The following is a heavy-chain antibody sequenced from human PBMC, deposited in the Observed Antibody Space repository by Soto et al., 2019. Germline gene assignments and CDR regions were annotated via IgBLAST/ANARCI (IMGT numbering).Heavy chain of an antibody. D-gene: IGHD6-19*01. CDR3: ARDLYYSSGRYFDHDAFDI. V-gene: IGHV1-18*01. CDR1: GYNFTSYG. J-gene: IGHJ3*02. CDR2: ISPHNDRT. Sequence: VQLVQSGADVKKPGASVKVSCKASGYNFTSYGISWVRQAPGQGLEWMGWISPHNDRTKYALRFQDRVTMTTETPTSTVYMELGSLRSDDTAVYYCARDLYYSSGRYFDHDAFDIWGQGTGVTVSS.